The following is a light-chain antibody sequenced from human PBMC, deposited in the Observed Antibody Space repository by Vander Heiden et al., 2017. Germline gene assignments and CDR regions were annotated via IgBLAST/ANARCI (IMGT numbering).Light chain of an antibody. J-gene: IGLJ3*02. CDR1: RSNIESNY. V-gene: IGLV1-47*01. CDR2: KNS. CDR3: AEWDESQSGWV. Sequence: QSVMTQPPSASGTPGQRATISCAGTRSNIESNYVYWYQQCPGPASNLLIYKNSHRPSGGPDRFSGSRSGTTASLNISGVGAEDEADYYCAEWDESQSGWVFGGGTKLTVL.